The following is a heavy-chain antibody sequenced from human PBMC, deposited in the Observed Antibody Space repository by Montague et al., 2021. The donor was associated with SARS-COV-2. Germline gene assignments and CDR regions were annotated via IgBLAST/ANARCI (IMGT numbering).Heavy chain of an antibody. CDR2: IYYNTGNT. CDR3: ARGTGYDYYFDC. Sequence: SETRSLTCSVSGGSISDYYWNWIRQPPGKGLEWIGYIYYNTGNTNYNPSPQSRVTISLDTSKNQFSPNLRSVTAADTALYFCARGTGYDYYFDCWGLGTLVTVSS. V-gene: IGHV4-59*01. CDR1: GGSISDYY. J-gene: IGHJ4*02. D-gene: IGHD5-12*01.